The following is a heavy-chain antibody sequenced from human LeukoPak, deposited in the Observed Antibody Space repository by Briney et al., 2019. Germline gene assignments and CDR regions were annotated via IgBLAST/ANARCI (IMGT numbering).Heavy chain of an antibody. J-gene: IGHJ4*02. Sequence: AGGSLRLSCAASGFTFSSYAMSWVRQAPGKGLEWVSAISGSGGSTYYADSVKGRFTISRDNSKNTLYLQMKSLRAEDTAVYYCAKAGKAATITVYFDYWGQGTLVTVSS. CDR2: ISGSGGST. D-gene: IGHD5-12*01. V-gene: IGHV3-23*01. CDR3: AKAGKAATITVYFDY. CDR1: GFTFSSYA.